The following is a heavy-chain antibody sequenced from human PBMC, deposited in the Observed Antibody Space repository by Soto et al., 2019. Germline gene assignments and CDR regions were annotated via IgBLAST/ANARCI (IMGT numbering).Heavy chain of an antibody. CDR1: GGTFSSYA. V-gene: IGHV1-69*01. J-gene: IGHJ2*01. D-gene: IGHD2-2*01. CDR2: IIPIFGTA. Sequence: QVQLVQSGAEVKKPGSSVKVSCKASGGTFSSYAISWVRQAPGQGLEWMGGIIPIFGTANYAQKFQGRVTITADESTSIAYMELSSLRSEDKAVYYCAGGGEYCSSTSFSGMVRGVINWYFDLWGRGTLVTVSS. CDR3: AGGGEYCSSTSFSGMVRGVINWYFDL.